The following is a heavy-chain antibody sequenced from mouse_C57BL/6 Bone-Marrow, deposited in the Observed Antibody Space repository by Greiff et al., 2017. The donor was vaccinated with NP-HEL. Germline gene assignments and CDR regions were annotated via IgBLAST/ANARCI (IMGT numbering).Heavy chain of an antibody. V-gene: IGHV1-67*01. J-gene: IGHJ4*01. D-gene: IGHD1-1*01. CDR2: ISTYYGDA. CDR3: ASHGSSRHYYAMDY. CDR1: GYTFTDYA. Sequence: VQLQQSGPELVRPGVSVKISCKGSGYTFTDYAMHWVKQSHAKSLEWIGVISTYYGDASYNQKFKDKDTMTVDKSSSTAYMELARLTSEDSAVYYCASHGSSRHYYAMDYWGQGTSVTVSS.